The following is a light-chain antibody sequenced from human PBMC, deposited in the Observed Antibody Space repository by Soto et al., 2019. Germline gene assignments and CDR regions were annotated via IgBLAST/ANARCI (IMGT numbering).Light chain of an antibody. CDR2: GAS. CDR1: QSVSSN. CDR3: QQYNSWPPLT. J-gene: IGKJ4*01. V-gene: IGKV3D-15*01. Sequence: EIVMTQSPVTLSVSPGGRAILSCRASQSVSSNLAWYRQKPGQAPRLLIYGASTRATGIPARFSGSGSWTESTLTISSLQSEDSSVYYCQQYNSWPPLTFGGGTKVEIK.